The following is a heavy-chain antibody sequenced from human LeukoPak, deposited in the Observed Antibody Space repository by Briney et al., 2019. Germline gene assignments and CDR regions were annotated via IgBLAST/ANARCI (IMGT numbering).Heavy chain of an antibody. CDR1: GYTFTDYY. Sequence: ASVKVSCKASGYTFTDYYIHWVRQAPGQGLEWMGWINPKSGGTNYAQKLQGRVTMTRDTSISTAYMELSRLRSDDTAVYYCARSPAYAYCGGDCHDCIFDYWGQGTLVTVSS. CDR3: ARSPAYAYCGGDCHDCIFDY. V-gene: IGHV1-2*02. CDR2: INPKSGGT. J-gene: IGHJ4*02. D-gene: IGHD2-21*02.